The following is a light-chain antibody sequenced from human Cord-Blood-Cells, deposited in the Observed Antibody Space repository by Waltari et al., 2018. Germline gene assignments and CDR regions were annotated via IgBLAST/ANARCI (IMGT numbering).Light chain of an antibody. CDR3: QQYNSYPIT. Sequence: DIQMTQSPSSLSASVGDRVTITCRASQGISSWLAWYQQKPEKAPKSLMYAASSLQSGVPSRFIGSGSETDFTLTISSLHPEDFSTYYCQQYNSYPITFGQGTRLEIE. CDR1: QGISSW. V-gene: IGKV1D-16*01. CDR2: AAS. J-gene: IGKJ5*01.